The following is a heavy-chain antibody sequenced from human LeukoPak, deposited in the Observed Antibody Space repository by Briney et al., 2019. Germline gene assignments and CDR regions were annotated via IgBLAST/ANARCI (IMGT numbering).Heavy chain of an antibody. J-gene: IGHJ4*02. CDR2: IYYSGST. V-gene: IGHV4-30-4*08. Sequence: PSETLSLTCTVSGGSISSGDYYWSWIRQPPGKGLEWIGYIYYSGSTYYNPSLKSRVTISVDTSKNQFSLKLSSVTAADTAVYYCAGAPVDWLAIDYWGQGTLVTVSS. D-gene: IGHD3-9*01. CDR3: AGAPVDWLAIDY. CDR1: GGSISSGDYY.